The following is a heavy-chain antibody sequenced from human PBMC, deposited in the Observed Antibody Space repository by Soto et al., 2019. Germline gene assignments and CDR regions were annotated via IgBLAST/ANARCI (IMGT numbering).Heavy chain of an antibody. Sequence: ASVKVSCKASGYTFTSYYMHWVRQAPGQGLEWMGIINPSGGSTSYAQKFQGRVTMTRDRSKNQFSLKLSSVTAADTAVYYCASGYDYYYYGMDVWGQGTTVTVSS. J-gene: IGHJ6*02. CDR2: INPSGGST. CDR3: ASGYDYYYYGMDV. D-gene: IGHD5-12*01. V-gene: IGHV1-46*01. CDR1: GYTFTSYY.